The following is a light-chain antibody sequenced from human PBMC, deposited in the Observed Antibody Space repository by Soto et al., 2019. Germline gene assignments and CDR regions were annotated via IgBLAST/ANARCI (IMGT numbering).Light chain of an antibody. CDR1: SSDIGAYNL. J-gene: IGLJ1*01. CDR2: EGI. CDR3: CSYLGSGPGNYV. V-gene: IGLV2-23*01. Sequence: QSALTQPASVSGSPGQSITISCTGTSSDIGAYNLVSWYKHYPGTAPKLMIYEGINRPSGVSNRFSGSKSGNTAFLTISGVQADDEADYYCCSYLGSGPGNYVFGSGTKLTVL.